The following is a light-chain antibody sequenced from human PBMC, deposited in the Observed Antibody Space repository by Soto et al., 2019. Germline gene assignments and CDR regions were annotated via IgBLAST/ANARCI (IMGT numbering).Light chain of an antibody. V-gene: IGKV3-15*01. Sequence: EIVMTQSPATLSVSPGERATLSCRASQSVSNNLAWYQQKPGQAPRLLIHGASTRATGIPARFSGSGSGTEFTLTISSLQSEDFTVYYCQQCVIWPKTFGQGTKVEIK. CDR3: QQCVIWPKT. J-gene: IGKJ1*01. CDR1: QSVSNN. CDR2: GAS.